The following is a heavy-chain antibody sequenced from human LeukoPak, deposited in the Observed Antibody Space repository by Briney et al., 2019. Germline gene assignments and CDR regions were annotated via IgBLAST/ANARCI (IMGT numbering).Heavy chain of an antibody. V-gene: IGHV4-38-2*01. J-gene: IGHJ4*02. CDR2: IYHSGRT. Sequence: LETLSLTCGVSGYSISGGYYWGWIRQPPGKGLEWIGSIYHSGRTYYNPSLKSRVTISVDTSKNQFSLKLTSVTAADTAVYYCATEVGQWLVRTWGQGTLVTVSS. D-gene: IGHD6-19*01. CDR3: ATEVGQWLVRT. CDR1: GYSISGGYY.